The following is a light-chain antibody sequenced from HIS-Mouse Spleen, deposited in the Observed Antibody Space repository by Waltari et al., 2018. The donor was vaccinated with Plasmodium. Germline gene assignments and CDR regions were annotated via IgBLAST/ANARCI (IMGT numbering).Light chain of an antibody. CDR2: DAS. CDR1: QGISSA. CDR3: QQRSNWIT. Sequence: AIQLTQSPSSLSASVGDRVTITCRASQGISSALAWYQQKPGKAPKLLIYDASSLESGVPSRFSGSGSGTDFTLTISSLQPEDFAVYYCQQRSNWITFGQGTRLEIK. V-gene: IGKV1-13*02. J-gene: IGKJ5*01.